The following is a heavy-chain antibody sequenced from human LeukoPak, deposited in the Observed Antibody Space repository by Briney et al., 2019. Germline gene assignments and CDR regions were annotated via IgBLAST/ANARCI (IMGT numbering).Heavy chain of an antibody. Sequence: SETLSLTCTVSGGSISGGGYYWSWIRQHPGEGLEWIGYIYYSGSTYYNPSLKSRVTISIDRPKNQFPLQLTSVTAADTAVYYCARDDGYSADYWGQGTLVTVSS. CDR3: ARDDGYSADY. V-gene: IGHV4-31*03. D-gene: IGHD4-11*01. J-gene: IGHJ4*02. CDR2: IYYSGST. CDR1: GGSISGGGYY.